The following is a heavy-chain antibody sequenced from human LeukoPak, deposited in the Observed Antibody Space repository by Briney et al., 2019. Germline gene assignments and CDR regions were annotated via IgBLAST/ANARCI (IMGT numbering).Heavy chain of an antibody. D-gene: IGHD6-19*01. Sequence: SVKVSCKASGGTFTSYAISWVRQAPGQGLGWMGGIIPIFGTANYVQKFQGRVTITADESTSSAYMELSSLRSEDTAVYYCARVRYCSGWYHYYGMDVWGQGTTVTVSS. V-gene: IGHV1-69*13. CDR3: ARVRYCSGWYHYYGMDV. J-gene: IGHJ6*02. CDR1: GGTFTSYA. CDR2: IIPIFGTA.